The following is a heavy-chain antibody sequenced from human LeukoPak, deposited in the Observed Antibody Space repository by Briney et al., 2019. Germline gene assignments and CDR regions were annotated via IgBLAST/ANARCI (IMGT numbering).Heavy chain of an antibody. CDR2: IYPGDSDT. CDR3: ARQKYSSASYYYYMDV. D-gene: IGHD6-6*01. Sequence: GESLKISCKGSGYSFSDYWIGWVRQMPGKGLEWMGIIYPGDSDTRYSPSFQGQVTISADKPISTAYLQWSSLKASDTAIYYCARQKYSSASYYYYMDVWGKGTTVTVSS. J-gene: IGHJ6*03. CDR1: GYSFSDYW. V-gene: IGHV5-51*01.